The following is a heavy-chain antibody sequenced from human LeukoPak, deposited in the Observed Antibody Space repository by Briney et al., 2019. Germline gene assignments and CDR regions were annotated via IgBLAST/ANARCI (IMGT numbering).Heavy chain of an antibody. V-gene: IGHV3-9*01. CDR3: AKDILRGGIAAAEAFDI. CDR2: ISWNSGSI. Sequence: GGSLRLSCAASGFTFDDYAMHWVRQAPGKGLEWVSGISWNSGSIGYADSVKGRFTISRDNAKNSLYLQMNSLRAEDTALYYCAKDILRGGIAAAEAFDIWGQGTMVTVSS. J-gene: IGHJ3*02. D-gene: IGHD6-13*01. CDR1: GFTFDDYA.